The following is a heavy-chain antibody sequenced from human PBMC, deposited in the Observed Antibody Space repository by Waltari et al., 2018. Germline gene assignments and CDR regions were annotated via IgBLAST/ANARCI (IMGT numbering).Heavy chain of an antibody. CDR2: INHSGST. V-gene: IGHV4-34*01. J-gene: IGHJ6*03. Sequence: QVQLQQWGAGLLKPSETLSLTCAVYGWSFSGYYWSWIRQPPGQGLEWIGEINHSGSTNYNPSLKSRVTISVDTSKNQFSLKLSSVTAADTAVYYCARAGVSYYYMDVWGKGTTVTISS. CDR3: ARAGVSYYYMDV. CDR1: GWSFSGYY. D-gene: IGHD3-10*01.